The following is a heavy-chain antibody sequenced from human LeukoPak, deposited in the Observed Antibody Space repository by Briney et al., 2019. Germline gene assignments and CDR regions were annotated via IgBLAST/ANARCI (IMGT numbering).Heavy chain of an antibody. Sequence: ASVKVSCKASGYTFTSYYMHWVRQAPGQGLEWMGIINPSGGSTSYAQKFQGRVTMTRDTSTSTVYMELSSPRSEDTAVYYCARGPLTYYDILTGSNPPLGFDYWGQGTLVTVSS. CDR1: GYTFTSYY. J-gene: IGHJ4*02. V-gene: IGHV1-46*01. CDR3: ARGPLTYYDILTGSNPPLGFDY. D-gene: IGHD3-9*01. CDR2: INPSGGST.